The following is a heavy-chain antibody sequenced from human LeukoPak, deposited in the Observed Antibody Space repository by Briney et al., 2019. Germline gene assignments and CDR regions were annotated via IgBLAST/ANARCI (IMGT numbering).Heavy chain of an antibody. CDR1: GFTFSSYG. J-gene: IGHJ4*02. CDR2: ISGSGGST. V-gene: IGHV3-23*01. Sequence: GRSLRLSCAASGFTFSSYGMHWVRQAPGKGLEWVSAISGSGGSTYYADSVKGRFTISRDNSKNTLYLQTNSLRAEDTAVYYCAKDFVTMVRGVMRGAVDYWGQGTLVTVSS. D-gene: IGHD3-10*01. CDR3: AKDFVTMVRGVMRGAVDY.